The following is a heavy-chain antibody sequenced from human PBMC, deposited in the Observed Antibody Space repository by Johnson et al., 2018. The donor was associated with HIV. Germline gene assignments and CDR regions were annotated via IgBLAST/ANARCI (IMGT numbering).Heavy chain of an antibody. V-gene: IGHV3-30*03. CDR1: GFTFSSYG. CDR2: ISYDGSNK. J-gene: IGHJ3*02. CDR3: ASSAPGLLPNDAFDI. D-gene: IGHD2-15*01. Sequence: QVQLVESGGGVVQPGRSLRLSCAASGFTFSSYGMHWVRQAPGKGLEWVAVISYDGSNKYYADSEKGRFTISRDNSKNTLYLQMNSLRAEDTAVYYCASSAPGLLPNDAFDIWGQGTMVTVSS.